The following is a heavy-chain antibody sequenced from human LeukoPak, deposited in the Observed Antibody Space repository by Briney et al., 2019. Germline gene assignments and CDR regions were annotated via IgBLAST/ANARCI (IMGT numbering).Heavy chain of an antibody. CDR1: GYTFTSYD. D-gene: IGHD3-3*01. V-gene: IGHV1-8*03. CDR2: MNPNSGNT. Sequence: ASVKVSCKASGYTFTSYDINWVRQATGQGLEWMGWMNPNSGNTGYAQKFQGRVTITRNTSISTVYMELSSLRSEDTAVYYCARDRETSVLRFFLDPWGQGTLVTVSS. CDR3: ARDRETSVLRFFLDP. J-gene: IGHJ5*02.